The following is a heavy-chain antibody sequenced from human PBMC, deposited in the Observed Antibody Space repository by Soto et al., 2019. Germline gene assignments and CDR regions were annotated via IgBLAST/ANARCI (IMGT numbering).Heavy chain of an antibody. CDR1: GYTFSSYG. Sequence: ASVKVSCKTSGYTFSSYGISWVRQAPGQGLEWMGWISVENGNTKYEQRFQGRVTMTTDTSTSIAYMELMSLRSDDTGVYYCARDFGPLLTRSSDYGMDVWGQGTTVTVSS. D-gene: IGHD6-6*01. V-gene: IGHV1-18*01. CDR2: ISVENGNT. CDR3: ARDFGPLLTRSSDYGMDV. J-gene: IGHJ6*02.